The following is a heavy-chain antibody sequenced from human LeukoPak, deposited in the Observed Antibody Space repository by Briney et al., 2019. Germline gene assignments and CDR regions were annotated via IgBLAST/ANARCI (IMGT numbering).Heavy chain of an antibody. J-gene: IGHJ6*02. CDR1: GYTFINYG. Sequence: GASVKVSCKASGYTFINYGISWVRQAPGQGLEWMGWIIAYNGNTNYAQKLQGRVTMTTDTSTSTAYMELRSLRSDDTAVYYCARDALVGNYGSGSKIYGLDVWGQGTTVTVSS. CDR2: IIAYNGNT. V-gene: IGHV1-18*01. CDR3: ARDALVGNYGSGSKIYGLDV. D-gene: IGHD3-10*01.